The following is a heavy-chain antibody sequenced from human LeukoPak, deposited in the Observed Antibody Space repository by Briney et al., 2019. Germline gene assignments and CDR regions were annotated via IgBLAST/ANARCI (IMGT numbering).Heavy chain of an antibody. CDR2: INPSSGST. V-gene: IGHV1-46*01. CDR3: ARGGMGIQLWPFDY. J-gene: IGHJ4*02. CDR1: GYTFTTYY. Sequence: ASVKVSCKASGYTFTTYYMHCVRQAPGQGLERMGIINPSSGSTTYAQRFQGRVSMTRDTSTSTVYMELSSLRSEDTAVYFCARGGMGIQLWPFDYWGQGTLVTVSS. D-gene: IGHD5-18*01.